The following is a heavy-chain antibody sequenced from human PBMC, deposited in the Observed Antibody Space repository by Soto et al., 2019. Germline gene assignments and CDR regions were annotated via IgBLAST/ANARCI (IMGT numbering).Heavy chain of an antibody. Sequence: PSETLSLTCTVSGGSISSGGYYWSWIRQHPGKGLGWIGYIYYSGSTYYNPSLKSRVTISVDTSKNQFSLKLSSVTAADTAVYYCARGFQLPTTGGFDPWGQGTLVTVSS. CDR1: GGSISSGGYY. V-gene: IGHV4-31*03. J-gene: IGHJ5*02. CDR3: ARGFQLPTTGGFDP. D-gene: IGHD2-2*01. CDR2: IYYSGST.